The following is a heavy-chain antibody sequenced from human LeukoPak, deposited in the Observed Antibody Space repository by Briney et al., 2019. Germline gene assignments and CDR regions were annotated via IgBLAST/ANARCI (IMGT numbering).Heavy chain of an antibody. CDR1: GFTFSSYG. V-gene: IGHV3-30*18. Sequence: GGSLRLSCAASGFTFSSYGMHWVRQAPGKGLEWVAVTSYDGSNKYYADSVKGRFTISRDNSKNTLYLQMNSLRAEDTAVYYCAKDGPYYFDYWGQGTLVTVSS. CDR2: TSYDGSNK. CDR3: AKDGPYYFDY. J-gene: IGHJ4*02.